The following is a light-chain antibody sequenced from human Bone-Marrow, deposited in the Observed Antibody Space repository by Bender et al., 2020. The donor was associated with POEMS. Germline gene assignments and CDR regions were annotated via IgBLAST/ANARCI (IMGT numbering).Light chain of an antibody. Sequence: QSALTQPASVSGSPGKSITISCTGTSNDVGSYSLVSWYQQYPGKAPKLIIFEGTKRPSGVPDRFSGSKSGYTASLTVSGLQADDEADYYCVSYAGVNRFIFGGGTKLTVL. CDR1: SNDVGSYSL. CDR3: VSYAGVNRFI. CDR2: EGT. J-gene: IGLJ2*01. V-gene: IGLV2-14*02.